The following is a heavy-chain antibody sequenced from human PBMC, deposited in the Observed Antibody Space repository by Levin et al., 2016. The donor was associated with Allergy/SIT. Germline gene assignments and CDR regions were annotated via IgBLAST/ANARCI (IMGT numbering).Heavy chain of an antibody. D-gene: IGHD5-18*01. CDR2: IKDDGAEQ. V-gene: IGHV3-7*03. CDR3: AREPRGYSYSS. J-gene: IGHJ5*02. Sequence: GESLKISCSASGFTFRNFWMSWVRQAPGKGLEWVANIKDDGAEQYYVDSVKGRFIISRDNAKNSLYLQMNSLRVEDTAVYYCAREPRGYSYSSWGQGTLVIVSS. CDR1: GFTFRNFW.